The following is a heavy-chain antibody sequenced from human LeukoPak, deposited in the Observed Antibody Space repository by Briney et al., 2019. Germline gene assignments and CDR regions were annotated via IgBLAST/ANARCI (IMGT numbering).Heavy chain of an antibody. D-gene: IGHD1-1*01. CDR3: AKGYVTTGFFDS. Sequence: QSGGSLRLSCAASGFTFSSSAISWVRQAPGKGLEWVSAISATGSSTFYADYVKGRFTISRDNSKDTLFLQMNSLRAEDTALYYCAKGYVTTGFFDSWGQGTLVTVSS. CDR1: GFTFSSSA. CDR2: ISATGSST. J-gene: IGHJ4*02. V-gene: IGHV3-23*01.